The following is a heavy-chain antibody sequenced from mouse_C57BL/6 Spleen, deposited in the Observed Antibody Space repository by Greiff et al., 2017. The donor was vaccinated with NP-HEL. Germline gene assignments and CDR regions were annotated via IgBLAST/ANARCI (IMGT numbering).Heavy chain of an antibody. CDR1: GFNIKDYY. D-gene: IGHD2-5*01. J-gene: IGHJ2*01. V-gene: IGHV14-1*01. Sequence: EVQLQQSGAELVRPGASVKLSCTASGFNIKDYYMHWVKQRPEQGLEWIGRIDPEDGDTEYAPKFQGKATMTADTSSNTAYLQLSSLTSEDTAVYYCTKGHSHYEGFDYWGQGTTLTVSS. CDR3: TKGHSHYEGFDY. CDR2: IDPEDGDT.